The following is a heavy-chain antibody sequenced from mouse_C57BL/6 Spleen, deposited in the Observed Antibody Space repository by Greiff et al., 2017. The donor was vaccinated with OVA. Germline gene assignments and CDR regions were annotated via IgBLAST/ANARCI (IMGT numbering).Heavy chain of an antibody. V-gene: IGHV1-15*01. CDR3: TGGGYAMDD. J-gene: IGHJ4*01. CDR1: GYTFTDYE. Sequence: QVQLQQSGAELVRPGASVTLSCKASGYTFTDYEMHWVKQTPVHGLEWIGAIDPETGGTAYNQKFKGKAILTADKSSSTAYMELRSLASEDSAVYYCTGGGYAMDDWGQGTSVTVSS. CDR2: IDPETGGT.